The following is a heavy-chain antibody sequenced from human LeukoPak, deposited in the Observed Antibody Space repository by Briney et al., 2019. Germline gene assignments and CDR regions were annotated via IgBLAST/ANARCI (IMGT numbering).Heavy chain of an antibody. CDR2: ISSSSSYI. J-gene: IGHJ5*02. Sequence: GGSLRLSCAASGFTFSSYSMNWVRQAPGKGLEWVSSISSSSSYIYYADSVKGRFTISRDNAKNSLHLQMNSPRAEDTAVYYCARPIVRGVNWFDPWGQGTLVTVSS. V-gene: IGHV3-21*01. CDR1: GFTFSSYS. D-gene: IGHD3-10*01. CDR3: ARPIVRGVNWFDP.